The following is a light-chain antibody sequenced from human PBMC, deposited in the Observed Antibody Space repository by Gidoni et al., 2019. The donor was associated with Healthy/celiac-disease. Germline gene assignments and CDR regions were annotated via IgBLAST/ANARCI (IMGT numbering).Light chain of an antibody. CDR1: QSVSSN. CDR3: QQYNNWPLT. J-gene: IGKJ2*01. Sequence: LSCRASQSVSSNLAWYQQKPGQAPRLLIYGASTRATGIPARFSGSGSGTEFTLTISSLQSEDFAVYYCQQYNNWPLTFGQGTKLEIK. CDR2: GAS. V-gene: IGKV3-15*01.